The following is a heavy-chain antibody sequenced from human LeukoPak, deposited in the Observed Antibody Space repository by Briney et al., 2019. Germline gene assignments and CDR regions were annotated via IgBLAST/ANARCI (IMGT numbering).Heavy chain of an antibody. CDR2: IEYDGSNK. J-gene: IGHJ5*02. V-gene: IGHV3-30*18. D-gene: IGHD6-19*01. CDR3: AKDYGGSGWSVNWFDP. Sequence: SGRSLRLSCAASGFTFSSYGMHWVRQAPGKGLEWVAVIEYDGSNKYYADSVKGRFTISRDNSKNTLYLQMNSLRAEDTAVYYCAKDYGGSGWSVNWFDPWGQGTLVTVSS. CDR1: GFTFSSYG.